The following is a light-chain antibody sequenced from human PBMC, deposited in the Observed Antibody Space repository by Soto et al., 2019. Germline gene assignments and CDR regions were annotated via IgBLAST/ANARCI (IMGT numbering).Light chain of an antibody. CDR1: QSISSY. CDR3: QQSYSTPLT. J-gene: IGKJ4*01. CDR2: AAS. Sequence: DIQMTQSPSSLSASVGDRVTITCRASQSISSYLNWYQQKPGKAPKLQIYAASSLQSGVPSRFSGCGSGTDFTLTISSLQPEDFATYYCQQSYSTPLTFGGGTKVEIK. V-gene: IGKV1-39*01.